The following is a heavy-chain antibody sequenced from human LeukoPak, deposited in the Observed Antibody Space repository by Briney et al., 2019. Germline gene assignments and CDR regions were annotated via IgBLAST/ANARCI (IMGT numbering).Heavy chain of an antibody. V-gene: IGHV4-39*07. Sequence: SETLSLTCTVSGGSISSSSYYWGWIRQPPGKGLEWIGNIYYSGSTSYNPSLKSRVTISVDTSKNQFSLKLSSVTAADTAVYYCARDFMTQIDYWGQGTLVTVSS. CDR1: GGSISSSSYY. J-gene: IGHJ4*02. CDR3: ARDFMTQIDY. CDR2: IYYSGST. D-gene: IGHD3-16*01.